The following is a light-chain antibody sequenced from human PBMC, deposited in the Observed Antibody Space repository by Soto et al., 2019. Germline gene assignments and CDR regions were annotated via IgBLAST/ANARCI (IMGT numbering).Light chain of an antibody. CDR3: SSYTSSSTVV. V-gene: IGLV2-14*01. J-gene: IGLJ2*01. CDR2: DVS. Sequence: QSVLTQPASVSGSPGQSITISCTGTSSDIGAYTYVSWYQQHPGKAPKLMIYDVSNRPSGVSNRFSGSKSGHTASLTISGLQAEDEADYYCSSYTSSSTVVFGGGTKLTVL. CDR1: SSDIGAYTY.